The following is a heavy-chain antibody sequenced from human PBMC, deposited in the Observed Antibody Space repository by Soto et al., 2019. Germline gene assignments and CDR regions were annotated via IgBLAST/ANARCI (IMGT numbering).Heavy chain of an antibody. CDR3: ARDGYDGSGSPYPAY. CDR2: IYYLGST. D-gene: IGHD3-10*01. CDR1: GGSMSEYF. J-gene: IGHJ4*02. Sequence: SETLSLTCTVSGGSMSEYFLSWIRQSPGKGLEWIGYIYYLGSTDYNPSLKSRVTISVDTSKRQFSLRLTSVTAADTAVYYCARDGYDGSGSPYPAYWGPGTQVTVSS. V-gene: IGHV4-59*01.